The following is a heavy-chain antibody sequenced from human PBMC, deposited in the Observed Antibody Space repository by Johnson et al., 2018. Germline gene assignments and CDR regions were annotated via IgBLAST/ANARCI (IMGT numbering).Heavy chain of an antibody. CDR3: ARRTYYYDSSGYYSPFDI. J-gene: IGHJ3*02. CDR2: IYPGDSDT. Sequence: VELVEAGAEVKKPGESLKISCKGSGYSFTSYWIGWVRQMPGKGLEWMGIIYPGDSDTRYSPYFQGQVTISADKSISPAYLQWSSLKASDTAMYYCARRTYYYDSSGYYSPFDIWGQGTMVTVSS. V-gene: IGHV5-51*03. D-gene: IGHD3-22*01. CDR1: GYSFTSYW.